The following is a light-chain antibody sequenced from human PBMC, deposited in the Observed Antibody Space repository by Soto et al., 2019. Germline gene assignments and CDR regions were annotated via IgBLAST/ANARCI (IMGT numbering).Light chain of an antibody. CDR2: DVS. CDR1: SSDIGRYNY. Sequence: QSALTQPRSVSGSPGQSVTISCTGTSSDIGRYNYVSWYQQHPGKAPKLMIYDVSQRPSGVPDRFSGSKSGNTASLTISGLQAEDESDYYCCSYAGGYRLVFGAGTKVTVL. CDR3: CSYAGGYRLV. V-gene: IGLV2-11*01. J-gene: IGLJ1*01.